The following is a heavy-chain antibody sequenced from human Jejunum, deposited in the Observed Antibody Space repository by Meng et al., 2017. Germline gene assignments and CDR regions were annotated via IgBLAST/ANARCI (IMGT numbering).Heavy chain of an antibody. V-gene: IGHV4-4*07. CDR2: TYTGGNT. CDR1: GTSVSNYY. Sequence: SETLSLTCSVSGTSVSNYYWSWIRQPAGKGLEWIGRTYTGGNTKYNPSLKSQVTMSIDMSKNQFSLKLNSVTAADTGVYYCARWYNSNLDPWGPGVLVTVSS. CDR3: ARWYNSNLDP. D-gene: IGHD1-7*01. J-gene: IGHJ5*02.